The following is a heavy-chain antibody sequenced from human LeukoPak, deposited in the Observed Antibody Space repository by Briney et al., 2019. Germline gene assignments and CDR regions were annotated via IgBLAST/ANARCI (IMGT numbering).Heavy chain of an antibody. CDR3: ARDERYSGYDPGFDY. D-gene: IGHD5-12*01. CDR2: IYYSGST. CDR1: GGSISIYY. V-gene: IGHV4-59*01. Sequence: SETLSLTCTVYGGSISIYYWSWIRQPPGKGLEWIGYIYYSGSTNYNPSLKSRVTISVDTSKNQFSLKLSSVTAADTAVYYCARDERYSGYDPGFDYWGQGSLVTVSS. J-gene: IGHJ4*02.